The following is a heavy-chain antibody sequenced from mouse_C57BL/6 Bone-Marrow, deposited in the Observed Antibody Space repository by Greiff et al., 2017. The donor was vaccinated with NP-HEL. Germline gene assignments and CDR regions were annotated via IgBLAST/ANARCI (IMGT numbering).Heavy chain of an antibody. CDR3: TRDVARATFYYAMGY. CDR2: ISSGGNYT. Sequence: EVKVVESGEGLVKPGGSLKLSCAASGFTFSSYAMSWVRQTPEKRLEWVAYISSGGNYTYYADTVKGRFTISRANARNTLYLQMRILKSEDTAMYYCTRDVARATFYYAMGYGGQGTSVTVSA. V-gene: IGHV5-9-1*02. CDR1: GFTFSSYA. J-gene: IGHJ4*01. D-gene: IGHD3-1*01.